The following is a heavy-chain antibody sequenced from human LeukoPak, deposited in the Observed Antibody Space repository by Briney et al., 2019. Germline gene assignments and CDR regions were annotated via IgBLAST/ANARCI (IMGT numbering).Heavy chain of an antibody. J-gene: IGHJ3*02. CDR1: GGTFSSYA. V-gene: IGHV1-69*13. CDR2: IIPIFGTA. Sequence: GASVKVSCKASGGTFSSYAISWVRQAPGQGLEWMGGIIPIFGTANYAQKFQGRVTITADESTSTAYMELRSLRSEDTAVYYCARVGRRSGSYSYAFDIWGQGTMVTVSS. D-gene: IGHD3-10*01. CDR3: ARVGRRSGSYSYAFDI.